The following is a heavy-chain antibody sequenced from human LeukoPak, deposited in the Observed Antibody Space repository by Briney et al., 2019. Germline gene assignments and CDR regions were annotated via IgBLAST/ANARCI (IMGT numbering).Heavy chain of an antibody. CDR3: ARDVGIRLWFRNYYGLDV. CDR1: GFTFRSYG. V-gene: IGHV3-33*01. J-gene: IGHJ6*02. CDR2: IWYDGSNE. Sequence: PGSSLRLSCAASGFTFRSYGMDWVRQAPGKGLVWVAVIWYDGSNEYYADSVKGRFTISRDNSQNTLYLQKNSLRSEDTAVYYCARDVGIRLWFRNYYGLDVWGQGTTVTVSS. D-gene: IGHD5-18*01.